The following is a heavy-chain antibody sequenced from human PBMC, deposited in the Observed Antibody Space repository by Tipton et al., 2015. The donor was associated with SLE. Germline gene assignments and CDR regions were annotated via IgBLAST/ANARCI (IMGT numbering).Heavy chain of an antibody. D-gene: IGHD2-2*01. Sequence: QSGPEVKKPGSSVKVSCKASGGTFSSYAISWVRQAPGQGLEWMGGIIPIFGTANYAQKFQGRVTITTDESTSTAYMELSSLRSEDTAVYYCAREGPGYCSSTSCPGAFAYWGQGTLVTVSS. J-gene: IGHJ4*02. CDR3: AREGPGYCSSTSCPGAFAY. V-gene: IGHV1-69*05. CDR2: IIPIFGTA. CDR1: GGTFSSYA.